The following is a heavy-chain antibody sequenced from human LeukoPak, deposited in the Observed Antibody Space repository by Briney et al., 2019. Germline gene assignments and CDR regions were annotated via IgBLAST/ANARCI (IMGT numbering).Heavy chain of an antibody. D-gene: IGHD6-13*01. J-gene: IGHJ4*02. Sequence: GGSLRLSCAASGFTFSSYGMHWVRQAPGKGLEWVAVISYDGSNKYYADSVKGRFTISRDNSKNTLHLQMNSLRAEDTAVYYCAKGPFPIAAAATTPFDYWGQGTLVTVSS. CDR3: AKGPFPIAAAATTPFDY. CDR2: ISYDGSNK. V-gene: IGHV3-30*18. CDR1: GFTFSSYG.